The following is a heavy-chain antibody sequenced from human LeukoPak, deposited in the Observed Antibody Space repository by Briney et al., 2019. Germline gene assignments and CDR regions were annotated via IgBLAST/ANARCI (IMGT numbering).Heavy chain of an antibody. D-gene: IGHD2-2*01. CDR2: IKSKTDGGTT. V-gene: IGHV3-15*01. Sequence: GGSLRLSCTASGFTFGDYAMSWVRQAPGQGLEWVGRIKSKTDGGTTDYAAPVKGRFTISRDDSKNTLYLQMNSLKTEDTAVYYRTTCTSCLLIGGYYMDVWGKGTTVTVSS. J-gene: IGHJ6*03. CDR3: TTCTSCLLIGGYYMDV. CDR1: GFTFGDYA.